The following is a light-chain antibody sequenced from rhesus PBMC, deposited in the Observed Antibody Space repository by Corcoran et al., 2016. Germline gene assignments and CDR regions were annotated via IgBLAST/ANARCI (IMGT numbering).Light chain of an antibody. V-gene: IGLV2S7*01. CDR1: SSDIGNYNY. CDR2: GVS. Sequence: QSAPTQPPSVSGSPGPSVTISCTGTSSDIGNYNYVSWYQQHPGKAPKLMIYGVSNRPSGVSDRFSGSKSGNTASLTISGLQAEDEADFYCCSYTTSSTYIFGAGTRLTVL. CDR3: CSYTTSSTYI. J-gene: IGLJ1*01.